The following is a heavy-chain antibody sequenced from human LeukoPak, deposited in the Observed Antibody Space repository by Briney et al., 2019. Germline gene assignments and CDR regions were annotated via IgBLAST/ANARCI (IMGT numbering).Heavy chain of an antibody. D-gene: IGHD6-19*01. CDR2: ISSSSSYT. CDR3: ARVKGPKRSAGDY. CDR1: GFTLSDYY. V-gene: IGHV3-11*06. Sequence: GGSLRLSCAASGFTLSDYYMNWIRQAPGKGLEWVSYISSSSSYTNYADSVKGRFTISRDNAKNSLYLQMNSLRAEDTAVYYCARVKGPKRSAGDYWGQGALVTVSS. J-gene: IGHJ4*02.